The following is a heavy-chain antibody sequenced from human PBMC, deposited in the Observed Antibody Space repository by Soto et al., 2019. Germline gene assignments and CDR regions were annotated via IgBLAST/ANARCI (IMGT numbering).Heavy chain of an antibody. J-gene: IGHJ6*02. CDR1: GYTFTRYG. D-gene: IGHD2-8*01. CDR2: ISGYNGDT. V-gene: IGHV1-18*01. Sequence: QGHLVQSGAEVKKPGASVKVSCKASGYTFTRYGISWVRQAPGQGLEWMGWISGYNGDTNYAQNRQGRGTMTIDTSTTTAYMELRSLTSDDTAVYYCAKNGQPPYYYYGLDVWGQGTTVTVSS. CDR3: AKNGQPPYYYYGLDV.